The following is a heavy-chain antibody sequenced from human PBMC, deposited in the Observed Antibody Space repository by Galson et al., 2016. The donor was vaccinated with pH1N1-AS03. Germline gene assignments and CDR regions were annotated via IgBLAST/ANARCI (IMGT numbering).Heavy chain of an antibody. J-gene: IGHJ4*02. CDR3: AKAAEFASTTYDLEY. V-gene: IGHV3-30*18. CDR1: GFIFTSYT. D-gene: IGHD5/OR15-5a*01. Sequence: SLRLSCAASGFIFTSYTMHWVRQAPGKGLEWVAVISFDGNNRYYMDSVKGRFSISRDDSKNTLYLQMNSLRAEDTAVYYCAKAAEFASTTYDLEYWGQGTLVTVTS. CDR2: ISFDGNNR.